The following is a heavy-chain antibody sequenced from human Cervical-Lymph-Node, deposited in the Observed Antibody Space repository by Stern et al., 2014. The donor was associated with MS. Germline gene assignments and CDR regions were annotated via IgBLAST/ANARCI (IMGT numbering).Heavy chain of an antibody. Sequence: VHLVESGPGLVKPSETLSLTCTVSGGSISSYYWSWIRQPPGKGLEWIGDIYYSGNTNYNPSLKSRVTISVDTSKNQFSLKLSSVTAADTAVYYCAGTHYYDSSGYYFDYWGQGTLVTVSS. J-gene: IGHJ4*02. CDR2: IYYSGNT. D-gene: IGHD3-22*01. CDR3: AGTHYYDSSGYYFDY. V-gene: IGHV4-59*01. CDR1: GGSISSYY.